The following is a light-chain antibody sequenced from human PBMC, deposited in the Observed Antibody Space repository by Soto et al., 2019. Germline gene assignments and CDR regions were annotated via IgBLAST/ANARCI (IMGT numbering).Light chain of an antibody. Sequence: EIVLTQSPGTLSLSPGERATLSCRASQSVSSSYLAWYQQKPGQAPRLLIYGASSRATGIPDQFSGSGSGTDFTLTISRLEPEDFAVYYCQQYGSSPNTVGQGTKLEIK. V-gene: IGKV3-20*01. J-gene: IGKJ2*01. CDR2: GAS. CDR3: QQYGSSPNT. CDR1: QSVSSSY.